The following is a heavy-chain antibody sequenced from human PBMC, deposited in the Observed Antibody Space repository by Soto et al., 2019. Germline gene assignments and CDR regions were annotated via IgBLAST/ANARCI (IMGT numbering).Heavy chain of an antibody. V-gene: IGHV4-31*03. D-gene: IGHD1-7*01. CDR3: ARRGTETSQGLDP. CDR1: GGSISSGGYY. CDR2: IYYSGST. J-gene: IGHJ5*01. Sequence: SGTLSLPCTVSGGSISSGGYYWSWIRQHPGKGLEWIGYIYYSGSTYYNPSLKSRVTISVDTSKNQFSLKLSSVTAADTAVYYCARRGTETSQGLDPWCQGTMVTVSS.